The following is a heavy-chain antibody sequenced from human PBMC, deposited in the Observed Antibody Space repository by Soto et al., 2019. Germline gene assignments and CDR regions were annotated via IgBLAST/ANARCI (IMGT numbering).Heavy chain of an antibody. D-gene: IGHD3-10*01. CDR3: ARGILGSGTANDH. Sequence: EVQLVESGGGLVQPGGSLILSCAASGFTFSNYWMVWVRQAPRKGLVWVSRIIGDGLYTTYADSVKGRFTISRDNAKXXXXXXMNSLRVEDTAVYYCARGILGSGTANDHWGQGTLVTVSS. J-gene: IGHJ4*02. V-gene: IGHV3-74*03. CDR2: IIGDGLYT. CDR1: GFTFSNYW.